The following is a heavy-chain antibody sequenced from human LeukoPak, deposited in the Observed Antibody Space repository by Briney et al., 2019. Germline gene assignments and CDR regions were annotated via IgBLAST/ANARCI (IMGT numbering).Heavy chain of an antibody. CDR3: ARPSSSWDDAFDI. D-gene: IGHD6-13*01. Sequence: GESLKISCKGSGYSLTSYWIGWVRQMPGKGLEWMGIIYPGDSDTRYSPSSQGQVTISADKSISTAYLQWSSLKASDTAMYYCARPSSSWDDAFDIWGQGTMVTVSS. CDR1: GYSLTSYW. J-gene: IGHJ3*02. V-gene: IGHV5-51*01. CDR2: IYPGDSDT.